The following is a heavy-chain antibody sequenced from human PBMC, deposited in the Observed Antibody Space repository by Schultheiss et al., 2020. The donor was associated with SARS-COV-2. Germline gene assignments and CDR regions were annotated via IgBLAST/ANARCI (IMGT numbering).Heavy chain of an antibody. V-gene: IGHV4-61*01. CDR2: IYYSGST. J-gene: IGHJ4*01. D-gene: IGHD2-15*01. CDR3: AALGYCSGGSCSKHY. CDR1: GGSVSSGSYY. Sequence: SETLSLTCTVSGGSVSSGSYYWSWIRQPPGKGLEWIGYIYYSGSTNYNPILKSRVTISVDTSKNQFSLKLSSVTAADTAVYYCAALGYCSGGSCSKHYCGHGTLVTVSS.